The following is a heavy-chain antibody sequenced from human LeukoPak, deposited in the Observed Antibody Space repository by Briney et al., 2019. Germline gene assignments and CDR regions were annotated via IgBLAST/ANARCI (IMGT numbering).Heavy chain of an antibody. J-gene: IGHJ4*02. CDR3: AIVPAAKPSDY. CDR1: GFTFSSYW. Sequence: GGSLRLSCAASGFTFSSYWMHWVRQAPGKGLEWVSAISGSGGSTYYADSVKGRFTISRDNSKNTLYLQMNSLRAEDTAVYYCAIVPAAKPSDYWGQGTLVTASS. V-gene: IGHV3-23*01. CDR2: ISGSGGST. D-gene: IGHD2-2*01.